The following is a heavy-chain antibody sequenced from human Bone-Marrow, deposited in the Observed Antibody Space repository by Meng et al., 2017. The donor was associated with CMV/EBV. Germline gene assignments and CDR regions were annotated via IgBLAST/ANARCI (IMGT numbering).Heavy chain of an antibody. V-gene: IGHV3-23*01. Sequence: GESRKISCAASGFTFSSYAMTWVRQAPGKGLEWVSSISNGGNTYYADSVKGRFAISRDNSRNTLYLQINSLRAEDTAVYYCAKTPGGNSQYYFDYWGQGTLVTVSS. CDR3: AKTPGGNSQYYFDY. CDR1: GFTFSSYA. D-gene: IGHD4-23*01. J-gene: IGHJ4*02. CDR2: ISNGGNT.